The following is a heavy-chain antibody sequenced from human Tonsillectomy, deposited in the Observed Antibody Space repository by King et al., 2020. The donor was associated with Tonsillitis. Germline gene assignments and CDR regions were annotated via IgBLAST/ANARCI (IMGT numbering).Heavy chain of an antibody. D-gene: IGHD1-26*01. J-gene: IGHJ4*02. CDR1: GFTFSSYA. CDR3: VRDHRELAGSLFDY. Sequence: VQLVESGGGVVQPGRSLRLSCAASGFTFSSYAMHWVRQAPGKGLEWVAVISYDGSNKYYADSVKGRFTISRDNSKNTLYLQMNSLRAEDTAVYYCVRDHRELAGSLFDYWGQGTLVTVSS. CDR2: ISYDGSNK. V-gene: IGHV3-30-3*01.